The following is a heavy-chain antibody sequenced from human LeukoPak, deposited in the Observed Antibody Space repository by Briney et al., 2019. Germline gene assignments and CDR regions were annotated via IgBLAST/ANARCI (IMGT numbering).Heavy chain of an antibody. CDR3: ARGYSSGWYHRAFFDY. D-gene: IGHD6-19*01. Sequence: SETLSLTCAVYGGSFSGYYWSWIRQPPGKGLEWIGEINHSGSTNYNPSLKSRVTISVDKSKSQFSLKLSSVTAADTAVYYCARGYSSGWYHRAFFDYWGQGTLVTVSS. CDR2: INHSGST. V-gene: IGHV4-34*01. CDR1: GGSFSGYY. J-gene: IGHJ4*02.